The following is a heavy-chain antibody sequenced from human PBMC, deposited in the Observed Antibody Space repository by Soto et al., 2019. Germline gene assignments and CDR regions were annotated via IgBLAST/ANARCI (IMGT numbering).Heavy chain of an antibody. CDR3: ARRPRGYFDY. CDR2: LYYSGST. D-gene: IGHD6-13*01. Sequence: QLQLQESGPGLVKPSETLSLTCTVSGGSISSSSYYWAWIRQPPGKGLEWITTLYYSGSTYYNPSLKRRVTISVDTSKNQFSLKLSSVTAADTAVYYCARRPRGYFDYWGQGTLVTVSS. V-gene: IGHV4-39*01. J-gene: IGHJ4*02. CDR1: GGSISSSSYY.